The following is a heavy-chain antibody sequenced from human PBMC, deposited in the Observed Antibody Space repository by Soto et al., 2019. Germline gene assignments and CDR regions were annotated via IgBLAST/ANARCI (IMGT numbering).Heavy chain of an antibody. V-gene: IGHV1-8*01. CDR2: MNPNSGNT. Sequence: ASVKVSCKASGYTFTSYDINWVRQATGQGLEWMGWMNPNSGNTGYAQKFQGRVTMTRNTSISTAYMELSSLRSEDTAVYYCARADIYDILTGYSFGLWGKGTTVTVSS. D-gene: IGHD3-9*01. CDR1: GYTFTSYD. J-gene: IGHJ6*04. CDR3: ARADIYDILTGYSFGL.